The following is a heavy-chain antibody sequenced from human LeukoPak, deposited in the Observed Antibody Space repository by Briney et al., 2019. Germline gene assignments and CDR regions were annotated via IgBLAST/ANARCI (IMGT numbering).Heavy chain of an antibody. CDR3: ASSWGYSSFDY. V-gene: IGHV1-69*13. D-gene: IGHD2-15*01. CDR1: GGTFSSYA. Sequence: ASVKVSCKASGGTFSSYAISWVRQAPGQGLEWMGGIIPIFGTANYAQRFQGRVTITADESTSTAYMELSSLRSEDTAVYYCASSWGYSSFDYWGQGTLVTVSS. J-gene: IGHJ4*02. CDR2: IIPIFGTA.